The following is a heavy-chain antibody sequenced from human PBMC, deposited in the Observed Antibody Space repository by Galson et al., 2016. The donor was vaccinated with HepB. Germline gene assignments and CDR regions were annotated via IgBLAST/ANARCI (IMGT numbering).Heavy chain of an antibody. CDR3: VREGNCSGGTCYLGLFDH. CDR1: GGSISGYY. J-gene: IGHJ4*02. D-gene: IGHD2-15*01. CDR2: FYYSGTT. Sequence: SETLSLTCAVSGGSISGYYLGWIRQPPGKGLQWIGSFYYSGTTYYNPSLKSRVTISVDTSKNQFSLQLNSVTAADTAVYYCVREGNCSGGTCYLGLFDHWGQGTLVTVSS. V-gene: IGHV4-39*07.